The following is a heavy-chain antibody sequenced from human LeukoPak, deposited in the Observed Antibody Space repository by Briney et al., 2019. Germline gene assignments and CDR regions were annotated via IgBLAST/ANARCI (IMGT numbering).Heavy chain of an antibody. J-gene: IGHJ6*03. CDR3: ARTPLYSYGYLGLDYYYYYYMDV. Sequence: SETLSLTCTVSGGSISSYYWSWIRQPPGKGLEWIGYIYYSGSTNYNPSLKSRVTISVDTSKNQFSLKLSSVTAADTAVYYCARTPLYSYGYLGLDYYYYYYMDVWGKGTTVTISS. CDR1: GGSISSYY. V-gene: IGHV4-59*01. D-gene: IGHD5-18*01. CDR2: IYYSGST.